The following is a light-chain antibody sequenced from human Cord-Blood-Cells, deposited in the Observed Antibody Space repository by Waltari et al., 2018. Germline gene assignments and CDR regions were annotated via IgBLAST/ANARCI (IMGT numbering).Light chain of an antibody. Sequence: QLVLPQSPSASASLGASVKLTCTLISGHSSYAIAWHQQQPEKGPRYLMKLNSDGSHSKGDGIPVRVSGSSSGAERYLTISSLQSEDEADYYCQTWGTGTWVFGGGTKLTVL. J-gene: IGLJ3*02. V-gene: IGLV4-69*01. CDR2: LNSDGSH. CDR3: QTWGTGTWV. CDR1: SGHSSYA.